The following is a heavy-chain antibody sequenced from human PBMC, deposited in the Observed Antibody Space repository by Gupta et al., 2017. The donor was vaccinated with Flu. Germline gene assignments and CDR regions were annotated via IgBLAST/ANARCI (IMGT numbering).Heavy chain of an antibody. J-gene: IGHJ3*01. CDR2: ITSSSSHT. CDR3: ARDKEWGRDDYNWGDAFDL. CDR1: GFILNDYY. D-gene: IGHD4-4*01. Sequence: QEQLVESGGGLVKPGGSLRLSCVAPGFILNDYYMAWIRQAPGKGLEWMSHITSSSSHTYYADSVKGRFTIARDNARDSLYLQMNNLRAEDTALYYCARDKEWGRDDYNWGDAFDLWGRGTPVTVSS. V-gene: IGHV3-11*05.